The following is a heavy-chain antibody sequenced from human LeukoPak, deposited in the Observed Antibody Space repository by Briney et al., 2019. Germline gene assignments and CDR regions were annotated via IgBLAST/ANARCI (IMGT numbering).Heavy chain of an antibody. CDR1: GFTFSSCA. D-gene: IGHD3-22*01. J-gene: IGHJ4*02. CDR2: ISGSGGST. V-gene: IGHV3-23*01. Sequence: PGGSLRLSCAASGFTFSSCAMSWVRQAPGKGLEWVSAISGSGGSTYYADSVKGRSTISRDNSKNTLYLQMNSLRAEDTAVYYCARGADYYDSSGGVFDYWGQGTLVTVFS. CDR3: ARGADYYDSSGGVFDY.